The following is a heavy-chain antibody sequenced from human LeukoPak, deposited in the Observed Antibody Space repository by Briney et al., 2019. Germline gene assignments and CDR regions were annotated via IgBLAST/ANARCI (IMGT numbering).Heavy chain of an antibody. CDR1: GYTFTSYY. J-gene: IGHJ4*02. Sequence: LWASVKVSCKASGYTFTSYYMHWVRQAPGQGLEWMGIINPSGGSTSYAQKFQGRVTMARDTSTSTVYMELSSLRSEDTAVYYCARAWAFGYYFDYWGQGTLVTVSS. D-gene: IGHD3-10*01. V-gene: IGHV1-46*01. CDR3: ARAWAFGYYFDY. CDR2: INPSGGST.